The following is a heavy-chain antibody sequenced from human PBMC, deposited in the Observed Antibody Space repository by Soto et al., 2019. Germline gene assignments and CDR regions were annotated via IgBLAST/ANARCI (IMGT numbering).Heavy chain of an antibody. Sequence: ASVKVSCKASGYTCTSYAMHWVRQAPGQRLEWMGWINAGNGNTKYSQKFQGRVTITRDTSASTAYMELSSLRSEDTAVYYCARDQAFHAPFDYWGQGTLVTVS. CDR2: INAGNGNT. D-gene: IGHD3-3*02. V-gene: IGHV1-3*01. CDR3: ARDQAFHAPFDY. CDR1: GYTCTSYA. J-gene: IGHJ4*02.